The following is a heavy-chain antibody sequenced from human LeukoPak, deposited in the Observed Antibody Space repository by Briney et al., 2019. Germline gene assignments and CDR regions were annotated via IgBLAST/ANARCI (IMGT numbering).Heavy chain of an antibody. CDR1: GFTFSSYA. Sequence: GGPLRLSCVASGFTFSSYAMKWVRQAPGRGLEWVSGISGRGGSTEYAGSVKGRFTISRDNSKNTLYLQMNTLRAEDTAVYYCAKLGALFDYWGQGTLVTVSS. CDR3: AKLGALFDY. CDR2: ISGRGGST. V-gene: IGHV3-23*01. J-gene: IGHJ4*02. D-gene: IGHD7-27*01.